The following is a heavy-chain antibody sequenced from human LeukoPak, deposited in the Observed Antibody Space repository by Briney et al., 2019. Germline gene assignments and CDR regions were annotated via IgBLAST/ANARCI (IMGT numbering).Heavy chain of an antibody. Sequence: SETLSLTCAVYGGSFSGYYWSWIRQPPGKGLEWIGEINHSGSTNYNPSLKSRVTISVDTSKNQFSLKLSSVTAADTAVYYCARGGYYYDSSGYLAPFDYWGQGTLVTVSS. V-gene: IGHV4-34*01. D-gene: IGHD3-22*01. CDR3: ARGGYYYDSSGYLAPFDY. CDR1: GGSFSGYY. J-gene: IGHJ4*02. CDR2: INHSGST.